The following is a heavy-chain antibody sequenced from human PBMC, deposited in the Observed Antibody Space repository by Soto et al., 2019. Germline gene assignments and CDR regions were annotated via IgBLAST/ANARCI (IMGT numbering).Heavy chain of an antibody. Sequence: EVQLVESGGGLVQPGGSLRLSCAASGFTFSSYWMHWVRQAPGKGLVWVSRINSDGSSTSYADSVKGRFTISRDNAKNTLYLQMNSVRAEDTAVYYCATSEGFTIFGVVRDWGQGTLVTVSS. CDR1: GFTFSSYW. D-gene: IGHD3-3*01. CDR3: ATSEGFTIFGVVRD. CDR2: INSDGSST. V-gene: IGHV3-74*01. J-gene: IGHJ4*02.